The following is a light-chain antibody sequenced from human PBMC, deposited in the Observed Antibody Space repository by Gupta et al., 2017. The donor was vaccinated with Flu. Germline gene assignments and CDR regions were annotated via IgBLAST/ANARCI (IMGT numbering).Light chain of an antibody. J-gene: IGKJ2*03. CDR1: QSVSSN. V-gene: IGKV3-15*01. CDR2: GAS. Sequence: EIVMTQSPATLSVSPGERATLSCRASQSVSSNLAWYQQKPGQAPRLLIYGASTRATGIPARFSGSGYGTEFTLTISSLQSEDFAVYYGQQYNNWPPYSFGQGTKLEIK. CDR3: QQYNNWPPYS.